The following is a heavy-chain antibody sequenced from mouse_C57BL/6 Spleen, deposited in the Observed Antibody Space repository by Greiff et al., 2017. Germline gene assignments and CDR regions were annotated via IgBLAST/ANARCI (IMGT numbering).Heavy chain of an antibody. D-gene: IGHD2-10*02. CDR3: AREYDYDAMDY. CDR1: GYTFTSYG. J-gene: IGHJ4*01. V-gene: IGHV1-81*01. Sequence: VQRVESGAELARPGASVKLSCKASGYTFTSYGISWVKQRTGQGLEWIGEIYPRSGNTYYNGKFKGKATLTADKSSSTAYMELRSLTSEDSAVYFCAREYDYDAMDYWGQGTSVTVSS. CDR2: IYPRSGNT.